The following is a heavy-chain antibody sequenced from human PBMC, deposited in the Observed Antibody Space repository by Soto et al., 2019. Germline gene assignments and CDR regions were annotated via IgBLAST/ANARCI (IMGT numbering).Heavy chain of an antibody. D-gene: IGHD3-10*01. Sequence: SEILSLTCTVSGGSINYHYWSWIRQPPGKGLEWIGYIYYSGSTEYNPSLKSRITISVDTSKSQFSLKLSSVTAADTAVYYCARTYGSGYGLDVWGQGTTVTVSS. J-gene: IGHJ6*02. V-gene: IGHV4-59*11. CDR1: GGSINYHY. CDR2: IYYSGST. CDR3: ARTYGSGYGLDV.